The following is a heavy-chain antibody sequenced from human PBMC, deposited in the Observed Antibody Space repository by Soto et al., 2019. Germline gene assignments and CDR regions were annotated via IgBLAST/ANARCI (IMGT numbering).Heavy chain of an antibody. CDR1: GYRFTSYW. Sequence: GESLKISCRTSGYRFTSYWIAWVRQMPGKGLEWMGIIFPSDSDTRYSPSFQGQVTISADRSTSTVFLQWASLKASDTAVYFCARKDKSGYFNWFDPWGQGTLVTAPQ. J-gene: IGHJ5*02. CDR2: IFPSDSDT. D-gene: IGHD3-22*01. V-gene: IGHV5-51*01. CDR3: ARKDKSGYFNWFDP.